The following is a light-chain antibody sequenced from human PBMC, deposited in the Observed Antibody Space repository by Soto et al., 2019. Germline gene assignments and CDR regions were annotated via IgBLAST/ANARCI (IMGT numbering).Light chain of an antibody. J-gene: IGLJ1*01. CDR3: CSYAGSSTYV. CDR1: SSDVGSYNL. Sequence: QSVLTQPASVSGSPGQSITISCTGTSSDVGSYNLVSWYQQHPGKAPKLMIYEVSKRPSGVSNRFSGSKSGNTASLTISGLQAEDEDDYYCCSYAGSSTYVFGTGTKATVL. CDR2: EVS. V-gene: IGLV2-23*02.